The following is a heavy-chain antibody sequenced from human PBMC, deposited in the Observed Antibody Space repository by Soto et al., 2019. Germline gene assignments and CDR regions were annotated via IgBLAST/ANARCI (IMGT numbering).Heavy chain of an antibody. CDR1: GYSFTSYW. CDR3: AKHYCNSRWNYYYYYGMDV. D-gene: IGHD4-4*01. Sequence: GESLKISCKGSGYSFTSYWIGWVRQMPGKGLEWMWIIYPGDSDTRYSPSFQGQVTIAADKSISTAYLQWSSLKASDTAMYYCAKHYCNSRWNYYYYYGMDVCGQGTKVTVSS. V-gene: IGHV5-51*01. CDR2: IYPGDSDT. J-gene: IGHJ6*02.